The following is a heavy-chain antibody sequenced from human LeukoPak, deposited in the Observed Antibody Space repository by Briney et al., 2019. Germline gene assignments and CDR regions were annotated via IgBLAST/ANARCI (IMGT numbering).Heavy chain of an antibody. V-gene: IGHV4-59*01. J-gene: IGHJ3*02. CDR3: ARDPRLYSSAWSAFDI. CDR2: IYYSGSS. CDR1: GGSINSYY. D-gene: IGHD6-19*01. Sequence: KASQTLSLTCTVAGGSINSYYWSWIRQPPGKCLECHGYIYYSGSSYYNPSLKSRVTISVDASKNQFSLKLSSVTAADTAVYYCARDPRLYSSAWSAFDIWGQGTLVTVSS.